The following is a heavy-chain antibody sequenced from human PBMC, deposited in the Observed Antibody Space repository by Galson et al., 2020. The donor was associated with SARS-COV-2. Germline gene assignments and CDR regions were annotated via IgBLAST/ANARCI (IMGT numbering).Heavy chain of an antibody. CDR2: IYYSGST. V-gene: IGHV4-59*08. Sequence: SETLSLTCTVSGGSISSYYWSWIRQPPGKGLEWIGYIYYSGSTNYNPSLKSRVTISVDTSKNQFSLKLSSVTAADTAVYYCARGIAARLGYFAYWGQGTLVTVSS. D-gene: IGHD6-6*01. CDR1: GGSISSYY. J-gene: IGHJ4*02. CDR3: ARGIAARLGYFAY.